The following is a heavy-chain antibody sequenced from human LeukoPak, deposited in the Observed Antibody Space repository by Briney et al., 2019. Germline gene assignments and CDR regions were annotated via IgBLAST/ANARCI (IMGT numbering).Heavy chain of an antibody. CDR1: GFTFSSYW. CDR2: ISWNSGSI. D-gene: IGHD2-15*01. V-gene: IGHV3-9*01. J-gene: IGHJ4*02. CDR3: AKDRASTEHCSGGSCYLNYFDY. Sequence: PGGSLRLSCAASGFTFSSYWMSWVRQAPGKGLEWVSGISWNSGSIGYADSVKGRFTISRDNAKNSLYLQMNSLRAEDTALYYCAKDRASTEHCSGGSCYLNYFDYWGQGTLVTVSS.